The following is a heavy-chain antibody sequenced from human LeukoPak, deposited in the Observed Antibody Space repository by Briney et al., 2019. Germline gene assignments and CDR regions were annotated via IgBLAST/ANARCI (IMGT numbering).Heavy chain of an antibody. CDR2: IRYDGSDK. J-gene: IGHJ4*02. D-gene: IGHD6-19*01. Sequence: GGSLRLSCVASGFTFNTYGMHWVRQAPGKGLEWVTFIRYDGSDKYYAESVKGRFTISRDNSKNTLYLQMNSLRAEDTAVYYCAMGPSGYSSGWFYYFDSWGQGTLVTVSS. V-gene: IGHV3-30*02. CDR1: GFTFNTYG. CDR3: AMGPSGYSSGWFYYFDS.